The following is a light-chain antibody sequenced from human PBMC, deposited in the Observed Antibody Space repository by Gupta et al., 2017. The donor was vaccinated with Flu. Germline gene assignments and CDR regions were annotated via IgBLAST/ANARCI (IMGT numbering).Light chain of an antibody. Sequence: EIVLTQSPGTLSLSPGERATLSCRASLSVSSNKLAWYQQNPGQAPSLLIYGASSRATGIPDRFSGSGSGTDFTLTISRLDPEDFAFYYCQQYGNSPTTFGQGTKVEIK. J-gene: IGKJ1*01. CDR3: QQYGNSPTT. V-gene: IGKV3-20*01. CDR2: GAS. CDR1: LSVSSNK.